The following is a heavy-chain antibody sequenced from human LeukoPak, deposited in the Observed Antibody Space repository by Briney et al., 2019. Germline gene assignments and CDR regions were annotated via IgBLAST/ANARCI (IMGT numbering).Heavy chain of an antibody. D-gene: IGHD1-14*01. Sequence: PGGTLRLSCAASGFTFRSYGMNWVRQAPGKGLEWVAFIRYDGNNKLYADSVKGRFTISRDNSKNTLYLHINSLRAEDTAVYYCVKDNPLDYWGQGTLVIVSS. J-gene: IGHJ4*02. CDR2: IRYDGNNK. CDR3: VKDNPLDY. CDR1: GFTFRSYG. V-gene: IGHV3-30*02.